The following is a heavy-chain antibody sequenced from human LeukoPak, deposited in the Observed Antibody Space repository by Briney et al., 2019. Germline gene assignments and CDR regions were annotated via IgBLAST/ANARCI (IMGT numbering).Heavy chain of an antibody. V-gene: IGHV3-11*04. CDR2: ISSGSSTI. J-gene: IGHJ4*02. CDR1: GFIFSDYY. D-gene: IGHD5-18*01. CDR3: AREYTAMAYDY. Sequence: GGSLRLSCAASGFIFSDYYMIWIRQAPGRGLAWVSYISSGSSTIYYADSVKGRFTISRDSARNSLFLQMNNLRVDDSAVYYCAREYTAMAYDYWGQGNLVTVSS.